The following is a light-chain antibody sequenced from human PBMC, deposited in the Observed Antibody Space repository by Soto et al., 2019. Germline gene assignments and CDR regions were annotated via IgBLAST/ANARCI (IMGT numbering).Light chain of an antibody. V-gene: IGKV1-39*01. CDR1: QTIMTY. CDR2: AAS. CDR3: QQSYNSPQT. Sequence: IHMTHSPSSLSASLPDQVTITCRSSQTIMTYLNWYQLKPGKPPRLLIYAASSLQSGVPSRFSGSGSGTDFTLTISSLQPEDFATYSCQQSYNSPQTFGQGTKV. J-gene: IGKJ1*01.